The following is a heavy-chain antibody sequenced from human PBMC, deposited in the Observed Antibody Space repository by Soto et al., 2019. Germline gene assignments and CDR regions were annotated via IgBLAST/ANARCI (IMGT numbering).Heavy chain of an antibody. CDR2: IYSGGNT. D-gene: IGHD6-6*01. CDR1: GYSISSGYY. Sequence: PSETLSLTCAVSGYSISSGYYWGWIRQPPGKGLEWVSVIYSGGNTYYAGSVKGRFTISRDNSKNTLYLQMNGLRAEDTAVYYCAYLHSSSGDYWGQGTLVTVSS. V-gene: IGHV3-53*01. CDR3: AYLHSSSGDY. J-gene: IGHJ4*02.